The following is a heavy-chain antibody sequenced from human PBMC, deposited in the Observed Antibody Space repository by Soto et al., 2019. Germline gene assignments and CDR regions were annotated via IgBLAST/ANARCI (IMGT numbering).Heavy chain of an antibody. V-gene: IGHV3-15*01. CDR3: TTDLRWEGPLLIDAFDI. CDR2: IISKTDGGTT. CDR1: GFTFNNGW. D-gene: IGHD1-26*01. Sequence: EVQLVESGGGLVKPGGSLRLSCAASGFTFNNGWMSWVRQAPGKGLEWVGRIISKTDGGTTDYAAPVKGRFTISRDDSKNTLYLQMNSLKTEDTAVYYCTTDLRWEGPLLIDAFDIWGQGTMVTVSS. J-gene: IGHJ3*02.